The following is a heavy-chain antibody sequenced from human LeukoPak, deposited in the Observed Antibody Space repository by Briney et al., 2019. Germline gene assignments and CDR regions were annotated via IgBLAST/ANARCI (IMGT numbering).Heavy chain of an antibody. CDR1: GFIFSDYW. V-gene: IGHV3-7*01. J-gene: IGHJ3*02. Sequence: PGGSLRLSCAASGFIFSDYWMSWVRQAPGKGLEWVANIKQDGSEKYYVDSVKGRFTISRDNAKNSLYLQMNSLRAEDTAVYYCAREMIAVAGDAFDIWGQGTMVTVSS. CDR3: AREMIAVAGDAFDI. CDR2: IKQDGSEK. D-gene: IGHD6-19*01.